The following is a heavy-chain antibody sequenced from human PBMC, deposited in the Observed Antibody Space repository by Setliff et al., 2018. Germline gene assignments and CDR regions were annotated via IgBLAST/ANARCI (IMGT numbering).Heavy chain of an antibody. D-gene: IGHD6-6*01. CDR1: GFTFSGYY. V-gene: IGHV3-11*04. CDR2: ISSSGTSI. J-gene: IGHJ4*02. Sequence: GGSLRLSCAASGFTFSGYYMNWIRQAPGKGLEWISYISSSGTSIYYADSVKGRFTISKDNAKNSLYLQMNSLRAEDTAVYYCARGSSSSGVDYWGQGTLVTVSS. CDR3: ARGSSSSGVDY.